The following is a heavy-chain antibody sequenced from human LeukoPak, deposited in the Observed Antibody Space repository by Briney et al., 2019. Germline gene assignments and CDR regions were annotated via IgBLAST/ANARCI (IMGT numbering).Heavy chain of an antibody. D-gene: IGHD3-3*01. CDR1: GFTFSSYE. CDR2: ISSSGSTI. V-gene: IGHV3-48*03. CDR3: TTHNDFWSGTFDY. Sequence: GGSLRLSCAASGFTFSSYEMNWVRQAPGKGLEWVSYISSSGSTIYYADSVKGRFTISRDNAKNSLYLQMNSLRAEDTAVYYCTTHNDFWSGTFDYWGQGTLVTVSS. J-gene: IGHJ4*02.